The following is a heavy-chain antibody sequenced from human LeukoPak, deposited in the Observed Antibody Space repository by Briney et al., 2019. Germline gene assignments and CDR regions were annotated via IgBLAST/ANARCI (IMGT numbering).Heavy chain of an antibody. CDR3: AKDGVYDSSGYYSGGPSNFFGQ. CDR2: ISWNSRSI. V-gene: IGHV3-9*01. Sequence: SLRLSCAASGFTFNDYAMHWVRQAPGRGLEWVSSISWNSRSIGYGDSVKGRFTISRDNAKNSLYLLMNSLRAEDTALYYCAKDGVYDSSGYYSGGPSNFFGQWGQGIVVTVSS. J-gene: IGHJ4*02. D-gene: IGHD3-22*01. CDR1: GFTFNDYA.